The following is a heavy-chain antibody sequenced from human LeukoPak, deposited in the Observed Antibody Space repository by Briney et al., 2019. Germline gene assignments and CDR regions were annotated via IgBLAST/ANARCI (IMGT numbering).Heavy chain of an antibody. CDR3: LWFGELLDAFDI. CDR1: GYTFTSYG. V-gene: IGHV1-18*01. D-gene: IGHD3-10*01. Sequence: ASVKVSCKASGYTFTSYGISWVRQAPGQGLEWMGWISAYNGNTNYAQKLQGRVTMTTDTSTSTAYMELRSLRSDDTAVYYCLWFGELLDAFDIWGQGTMVTVSS. CDR2: ISAYNGNT. J-gene: IGHJ3*02.